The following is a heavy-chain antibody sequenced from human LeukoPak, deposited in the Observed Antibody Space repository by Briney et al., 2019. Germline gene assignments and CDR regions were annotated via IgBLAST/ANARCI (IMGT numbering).Heavy chain of an antibody. D-gene: IGHD5-12*01. V-gene: IGHV3-53*01. Sequence: GGSLRLSCAASGFTVSLYYMTWVRQAPGEGLEWVSVICGGGPTYYADSVKGRFTISRDNSKNTVYLQMHSLRAEDTAIYYCAKDRRLPWDYFDSWGQGTQVTVSS. CDR1: GFTVSLYY. CDR3: AKDRRLPWDYFDS. J-gene: IGHJ4*02. CDR2: ICGGGPT.